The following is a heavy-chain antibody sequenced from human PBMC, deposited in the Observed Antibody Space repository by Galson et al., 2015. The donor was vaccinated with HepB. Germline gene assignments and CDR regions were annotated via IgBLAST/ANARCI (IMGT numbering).Heavy chain of an antibody. CDR2: ISGSGGST. Sequence: SLRLSCAASGFTFSSYAMSWVRQAPGKGLEWVSAISGSGGSTYYADSVKGRFTISRDNSKNTLYLQMNSLRAEDTAVYYCAKDSQRLWFGESNDAFDIWGQGTMVTVSS. CDR1: GFTFSSYA. D-gene: IGHD3-10*01. V-gene: IGHV3-23*01. CDR3: AKDSQRLWFGESNDAFDI. J-gene: IGHJ3*02.